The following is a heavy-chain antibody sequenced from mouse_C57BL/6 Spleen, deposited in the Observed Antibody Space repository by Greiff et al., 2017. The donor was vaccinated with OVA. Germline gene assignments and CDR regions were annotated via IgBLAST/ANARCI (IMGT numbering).Heavy chain of an antibody. CDR3: TRGSFSYAMDY. Sequence: VKLQQSGAELVRPGASVTLSCKASGYTFTDYEMHWVKQTPVHGLEWIGAIDPETGGTAYNQKFKGKAILTADKSSSTAYMELRSLTSEDSAVYYCTRGSFSYAMDYWGQGTSVTVSS. CDR2: IDPETGGT. V-gene: IGHV1-15*01. J-gene: IGHJ4*01. CDR1: GYTFTDYE.